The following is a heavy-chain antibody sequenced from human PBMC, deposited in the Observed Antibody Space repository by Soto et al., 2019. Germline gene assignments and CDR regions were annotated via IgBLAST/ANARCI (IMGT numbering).Heavy chain of an antibody. CDR3: AREFISSWFDHGMDV. CDR2: INPNSGGT. J-gene: IGHJ6*02. D-gene: IGHD6-13*01. CDR1: GYTFTGYY. Sequence: GASVKVSCKASGYTFTGYYMHWVRQAPGQGLEWMGWINPNSGGTNYAQKFQGWVTMTRDTSISTAYMELSRLRSDDTAVYYCAREFISSWFDHGMDVWGQGSTVTVSS. V-gene: IGHV1-2*04.